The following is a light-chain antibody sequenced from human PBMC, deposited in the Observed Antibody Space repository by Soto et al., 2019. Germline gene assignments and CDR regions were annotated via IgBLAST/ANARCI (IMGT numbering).Light chain of an antibody. Sequence: EIVLTQSPGTLSLSPGERATLSCRASQSVSSSYLAWYQQKPGQAPRLLIYGASSRATGIPDRFSGSGSGTDFTLTISRLEPEDFAVDYCQQYGSSPPLITFGQGTRLEIK. CDR1: QSVSSSY. J-gene: IGKJ5*01. V-gene: IGKV3-20*01. CDR3: QQYGSSPPLIT. CDR2: GAS.